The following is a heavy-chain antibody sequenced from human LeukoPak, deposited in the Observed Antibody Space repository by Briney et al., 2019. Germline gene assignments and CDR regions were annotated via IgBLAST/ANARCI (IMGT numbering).Heavy chain of an antibody. J-gene: IGHJ4*02. V-gene: IGHV4-4*07. CDR1: GGSISSYY. CDR3: ARLYYDSSGYYQICYFDY. Sequence: KTSETLSLTCTVSGGSISSYYWNWIRQPAGKGLEWIGRIYTGGSTNYNPSLKSRVTMSVDTSKNQFSLNLSSVTAADTAVYYCARLYYDSSGYYQICYFDYWGQGTLVTVSS. D-gene: IGHD3-22*01. CDR2: IYTGGST.